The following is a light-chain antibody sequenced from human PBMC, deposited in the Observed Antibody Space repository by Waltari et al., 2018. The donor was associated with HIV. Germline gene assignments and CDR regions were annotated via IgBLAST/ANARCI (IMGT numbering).Light chain of an antibody. J-gene: IGLJ2*01. CDR1: AGPVTSKNY. V-gene: IGLV7-46*01. Sequence: QAAVTQEPSMTVSPGGTIILTCGSSAGPVTSKNYAYWFQQKPGQAPTTLIFDSTKWHSLTPARFSGFLLGDKAVLTLSGALSEDEAFYYCLLFFGDTRIFGGWTMLTV. CDR3: LLFFGDTRI. CDR2: DST.